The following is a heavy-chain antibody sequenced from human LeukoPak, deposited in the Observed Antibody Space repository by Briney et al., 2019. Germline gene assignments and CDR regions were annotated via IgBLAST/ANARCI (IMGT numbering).Heavy chain of an antibody. Sequence: PGGSLRLSCAASGFTFSSYGMHWVRQAPGKGLEWVAFIRYDGSNKYYADSVKGRFTISRDNSKNTLNLQMGSLRAEDMAVYYCARGGGYCSRTGCYGIDYWGQGTLVTVSS. CDR1: GFTFSSYG. J-gene: IGHJ4*02. V-gene: IGHV3-30*02. CDR3: ARGGGYCSRTGCYGIDY. D-gene: IGHD2-2*01. CDR2: IRYDGSNK.